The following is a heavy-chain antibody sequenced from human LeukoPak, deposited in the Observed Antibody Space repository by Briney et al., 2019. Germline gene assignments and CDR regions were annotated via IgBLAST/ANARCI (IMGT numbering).Heavy chain of an antibody. D-gene: IGHD4-23*01. Sequence: SQTLSLTCAISGDSVSSNSAAWNWIRQSPSRGLEWLGRTYYRSKWYNDYAVSVKSRITINPDTSKNQFSLQLNFVTPEDTAVYYCARVSTVVTPGGFDYWGQGTLVTVSS. J-gene: IGHJ4*02. CDR3: ARVSTVVTPGGFDY. CDR2: TYYRSKWYN. CDR1: GDSVSSNSAA. V-gene: IGHV6-1*01.